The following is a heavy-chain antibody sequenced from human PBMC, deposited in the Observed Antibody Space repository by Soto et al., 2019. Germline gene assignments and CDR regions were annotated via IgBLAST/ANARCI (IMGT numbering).Heavy chain of an antibody. CDR2: ISAYNGNT. Sequence: ASVKVSFKASGYTFTSYGISWVRQAPGQGLEWMGWISAYNGNTNYAQKLQGRVTMTTDTSTSTAYMELRSLRSDDTAVYYCASQIAAAGTWWFDPWGQGTLVTVSS. J-gene: IGHJ5*02. D-gene: IGHD6-13*01. V-gene: IGHV1-18*01. CDR1: GYTFTSYG. CDR3: ASQIAAAGTWWFDP.